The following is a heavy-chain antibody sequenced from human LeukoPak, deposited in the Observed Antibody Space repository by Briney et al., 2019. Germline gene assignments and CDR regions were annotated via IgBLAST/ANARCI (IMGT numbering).Heavy chain of an antibody. J-gene: IGHJ1*01. Sequence: GGSLRLSCAASGFTVSSNYMSWVRQAPGKGLEWVSVIYSGGSTYYADSVKGRFTISRDNSKNTLYLQMNSLRAEDTAVYYCARGDGYNDAEYLQHWGQGILVTVS. CDR3: ARGDGYNDAEYLQH. V-gene: IGHV3-66*02. CDR1: GFTVSSNY. CDR2: IYSGGST. D-gene: IGHD5-24*01.